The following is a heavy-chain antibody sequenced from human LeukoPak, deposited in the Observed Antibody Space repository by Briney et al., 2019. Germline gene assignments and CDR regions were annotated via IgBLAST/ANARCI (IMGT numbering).Heavy chain of an antibody. CDR2: ISWNSGSI. CDR3: ARDVYYYYYYGMDV. J-gene: IGHJ6*02. V-gene: IGHV3-9*01. CDR1: GFTFDDYA. Sequence: GGSLRLPCAASGFTFDDYAMHWVRQAPGKGLEWVSGISWNSGSIGYADSVKGRFTISRDNAKNSLYLQMNSLRAEDTALYYCARDVYYYYYYGMDVWGQGTTVTVSS.